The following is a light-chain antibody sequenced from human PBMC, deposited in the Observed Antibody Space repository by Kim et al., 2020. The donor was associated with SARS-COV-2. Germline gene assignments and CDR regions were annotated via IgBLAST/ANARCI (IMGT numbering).Light chain of an antibody. V-gene: IGLV3-1*01. CDR2: QDH. J-gene: IGLJ3*02. CDR3: HTWDSGAGV. Sequence: VSPGQTARIACSGDKLENKHVSWYQQKPGQSPILLIFQDHTRPSGIPGRFSGSNSGNTATLTVSGTQAMDEADYYCHTWDSGAGVFGGGTQLTVL. CDR1: KLENKH.